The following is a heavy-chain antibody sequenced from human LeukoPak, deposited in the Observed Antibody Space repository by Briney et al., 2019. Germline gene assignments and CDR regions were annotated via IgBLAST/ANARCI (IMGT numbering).Heavy chain of an antibody. V-gene: IGHV1-2*02. Sequence: RASVKVSCKASGYTFSGYYLLWVRQAPGQGLEWMGWIHPDSAATNYAQKFQGRVTMTRDTSISTAYMELSRLRSDDTAVYFCATSGTSASSPGYYYYMDVWGKGTTVTVSS. D-gene: IGHD6-6*01. CDR3: ATSGTSASSPGYYYYMDV. CDR1: GYTFSGYY. J-gene: IGHJ6*03. CDR2: IHPDSAAT.